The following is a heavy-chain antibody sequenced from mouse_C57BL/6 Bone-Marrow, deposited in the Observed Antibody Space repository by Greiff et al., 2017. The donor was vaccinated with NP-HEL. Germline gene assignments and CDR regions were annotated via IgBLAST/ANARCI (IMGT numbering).Heavy chain of an antibody. D-gene: IGHD2-2*01. V-gene: IGHV2-2*01. Sequence: VKLMESGPGLVQPSQSLSITCTVSGFSLTSYGVHWVRQSPGKGLEWLGVIWSGGSTDYNAAFISRLSISKDNSKSQVFFKMNSLQADDTAIYYCARNLVTTRVYYAMDYWGQGTSVTVSS. CDR2: IWSGGST. J-gene: IGHJ4*01. CDR3: ARNLVTTRVYYAMDY. CDR1: GFSLTSYG.